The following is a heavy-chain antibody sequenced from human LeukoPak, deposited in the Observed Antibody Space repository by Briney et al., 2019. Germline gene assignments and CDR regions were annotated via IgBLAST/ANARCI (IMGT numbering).Heavy chain of an antibody. D-gene: IGHD3-16*01. CDR1: GFTFSYYW. V-gene: IGHV3-7*04. J-gene: IGHJ4*02. Sequence: PGGSLRLSCAASGFTFSYYWMSWVRQAPGKGLEWVANIKPDGSEKYFVDSVKGRFTISRDNAMNSLYLQMNSLRAEDTAVYYCARWGGGFDYWGQGTLVTVSS. CDR3: ARWGGGFDY. CDR2: IKPDGSEK.